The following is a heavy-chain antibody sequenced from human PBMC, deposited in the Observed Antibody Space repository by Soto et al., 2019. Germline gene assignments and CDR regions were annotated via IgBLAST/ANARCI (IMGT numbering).Heavy chain of an antibody. J-gene: IGHJ4*02. V-gene: IGHV2-26*01. Sequence: GSGPTLVNPTETLTLTCTVSGFSLSNARMGVSWIRQPPGKALEWLAHIFSNDEKSYSTSLKSRLTISKDTSKSQVVLTMTNMDPVDTATYYCARYRPLMYDFWSGYYRYYFDYWGQGTLVTVSS. D-gene: IGHD3-3*01. CDR1: GFSLSNARMG. CDR2: IFSNDEK. CDR3: ARYRPLMYDFWSGYYRYYFDY.